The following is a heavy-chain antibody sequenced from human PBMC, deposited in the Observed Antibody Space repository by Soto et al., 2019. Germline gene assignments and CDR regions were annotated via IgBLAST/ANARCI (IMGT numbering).Heavy chain of an antibody. CDR1: GFTFFKSYI. CDR2: ISDSSTYK. V-gene: IGHV3-21*01. CDR3: ARDFLLTSASDSFDL. Sequence: GGSLRLSCSASGFTFFKSYIMNWVRQAPGKGLEWVSSISDSSTYKYYADSVRGRFRISRDDAKNSLFLQMDSLRAEDTALYYCARDFLLTSASDSFDLWGRGTMVTVSS. D-gene: IGHD3-10*01. J-gene: IGHJ3*01.